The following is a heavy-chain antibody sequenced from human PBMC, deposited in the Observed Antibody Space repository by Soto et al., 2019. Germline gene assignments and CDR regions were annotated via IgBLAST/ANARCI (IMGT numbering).Heavy chain of an antibody. Sequence: GGSLRLSCAASGFTFSSYAMHWVRQAPGKGLEWVAVISYDGSNKYYADSVKGRFTISRDNSKNTLYLQMNSLRAEDTAVYYCARDRSAERLENWFDPWGQGTLVTVSS. CDR1: GFTFSSYA. J-gene: IGHJ5*02. V-gene: IGHV3-30*04. CDR2: ISYDGSNK. CDR3: ARDRSAERLENWFDP. D-gene: IGHD1-1*01.